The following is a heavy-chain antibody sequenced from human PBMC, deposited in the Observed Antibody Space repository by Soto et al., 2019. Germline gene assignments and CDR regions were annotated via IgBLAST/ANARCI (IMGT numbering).Heavy chain of an antibody. J-gene: IGHJ5*02. Sequence: EVQLVESGGGLVQPGGSLRLSCAASGFTFSSYWMHWVRQAPGTGLVWVSRINSDGSSTSYADSVKGRFTISRDNAKNTLYLQMNRLRAEDTAVYYCARGKGYCSGGRCYLGIDPWGQGTLVTVSS. V-gene: IGHV3-74*01. D-gene: IGHD2-15*01. CDR3: ARGKGYCSGGRCYLGIDP. CDR1: GFTFSSYW. CDR2: INSDGSST.